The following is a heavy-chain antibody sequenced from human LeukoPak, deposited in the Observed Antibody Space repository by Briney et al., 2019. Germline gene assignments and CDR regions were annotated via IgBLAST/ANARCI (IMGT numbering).Heavy chain of an antibody. CDR2: INTDGGRT. CDR1: GFRFSGYW. CDR3: ARESGYTYGA. J-gene: IGHJ4*02. Sequence: EGSLRLSCAASGFRFSGYWMHWVRQAPGKGLVWVSLINTDGGRTAYADSVKGRFTISRDNAKNTLYLQMNSLRAEDTAVYYCARESGYTYGAWGQGTLVTVSS. V-gene: IGHV3-74*01. D-gene: IGHD6-13*01.